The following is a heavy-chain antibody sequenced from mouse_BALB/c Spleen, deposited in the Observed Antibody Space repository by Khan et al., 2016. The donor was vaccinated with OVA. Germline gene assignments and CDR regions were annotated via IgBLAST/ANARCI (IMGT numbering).Heavy chain of an antibody. Sequence: QVQLKESGAELVKPGVSVRLSCKASGYTFTSYYLYWVKQRHGQGLEWIGDINTSNGGTNFNEKFKSKATLTVDKSSSTAYMELSSLTSEDSAVYYCTRSGYGTFAYWGQGTLVTVSA. V-gene: IGHV1S81*02. CDR1: GYTFTSYY. CDR3: TRSGYGTFAY. CDR2: INTSNGGT. J-gene: IGHJ3*01. D-gene: IGHD2-1*01.